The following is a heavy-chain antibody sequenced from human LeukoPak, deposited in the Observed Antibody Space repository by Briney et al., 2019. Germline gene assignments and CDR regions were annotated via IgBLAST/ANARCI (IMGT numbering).Heavy chain of an antibody. D-gene: IGHD1-26*01. CDR2: ISGGGRST. Sequence: GGSLRLSCAASGFTFSSYTMSWVRQAPGKGLEWDSAISGGGRSTFYADSVKGRFTISRDNSKNTLYLQMNSLRAEDTAVFYCAKDRSGSSYGSFDSWGQGTLVTVSS. V-gene: IGHV3-23*01. J-gene: IGHJ4*02. CDR1: GFTFSSYT. CDR3: AKDRSGSSYGSFDS.